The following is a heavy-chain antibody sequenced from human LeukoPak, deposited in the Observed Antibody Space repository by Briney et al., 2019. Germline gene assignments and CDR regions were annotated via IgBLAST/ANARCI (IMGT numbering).Heavy chain of an antibody. D-gene: IGHD4-17*01. CDR1: GFTFSTSW. CDR3: ARGLYGY. V-gene: IGHV3-7*03. Sequence: GGSLRLSCGASGFTFSTSWMIWVRQAPGKGLEWVANLNQDGSEKYYVDSVKGRFTISRDNGRNSLYLQMDSLRVEDTAVYYCARGLYGYWGQGTLVTVSS. CDR2: LNQDGSEK. J-gene: IGHJ4*02.